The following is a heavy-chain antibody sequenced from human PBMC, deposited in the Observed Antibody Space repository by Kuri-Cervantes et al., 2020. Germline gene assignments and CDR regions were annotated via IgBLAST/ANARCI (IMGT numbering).Heavy chain of an antibody. CDR1: GYTFSDYG. Sequence: ASVKVSCKASGYTFSDYGVSWVRQAPGQGLEWMGWISAYNGDTNYAQKIQGRVTMTTDTSTSTAYMGLRSLRSDDAAVYYCARDSKGPQILEWLPNLFDYWGQGTLVTVSS. CDR2: ISAYNGDT. CDR3: ARDSKGPQILEWLPNLFDY. V-gene: IGHV1-18*01. D-gene: IGHD3-3*01. J-gene: IGHJ4*02.